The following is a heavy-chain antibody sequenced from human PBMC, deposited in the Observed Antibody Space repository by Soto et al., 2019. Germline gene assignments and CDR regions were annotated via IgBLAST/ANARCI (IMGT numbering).Heavy chain of an antibody. D-gene: IGHD2-21*02. V-gene: IGHV3-7*01. J-gene: IGHJ6*02. CDR1: GFTFSSYW. CDR2: IKQDGSEK. CDR3: ARAGTANSGKRDYGMDV. Sequence: TGGSLRLSCAASGFTFSSYWMSWVRQAPGKGLEWVANIKQDGSEKYYVDSVKGRFTISRDNAKNSLYLQMNSLRAEDTAVYYCARAGTANSGKRDYGMDVWGQGTTVTVSS.